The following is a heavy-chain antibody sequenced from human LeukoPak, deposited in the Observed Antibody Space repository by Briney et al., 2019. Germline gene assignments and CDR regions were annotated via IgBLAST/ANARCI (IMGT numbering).Heavy chain of an antibody. CDR3: LLLEHYYGMDV. Sequence: ASVKVSCKASGGTFSSYAISWVRQAPGRGLEWMGWISAYNGNTNYAQKLQGRVTMTTDTSTSTAYMELRSLRSDDTAVYYCLLLEHYYGMDVWGQGTTVTVSS. CDR1: GGTFSSYA. D-gene: IGHD1-1*01. V-gene: IGHV1-18*01. J-gene: IGHJ6*02. CDR2: ISAYNGNT.